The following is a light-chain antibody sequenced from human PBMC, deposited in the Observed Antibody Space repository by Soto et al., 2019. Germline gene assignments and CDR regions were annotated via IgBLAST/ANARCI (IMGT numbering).Light chain of an antibody. V-gene: IGLV4-69*01. J-gene: IGLJ2*01. CDR2: LNSDGRH. CDR1: SGHSTYA. CDR3: QTWGTDIVV. Sequence: QLVLTQSPSASASLGASVKLTCTLSSGHSTYAIAWHQQQPEKGPRYLMKLNSDGRHYKGDGISDRFSGSSSVAERYLTISSRQAEDEADYYCQTWGTDIVVFGGGTKLTVL.